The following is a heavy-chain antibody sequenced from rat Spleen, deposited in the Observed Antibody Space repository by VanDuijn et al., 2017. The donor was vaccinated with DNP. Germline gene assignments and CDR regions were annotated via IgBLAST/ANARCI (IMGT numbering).Heavy chain of an antibody. J-gene: IGHJ2*01. CDR1: EFTFSDYN. CDR3: STLNYYASLSGYFDY. Sequence: EVQLVESGGGLVQPGRSRTLSCAVSEFTFSDYNMACVRHAPKKGLEWVATIIHDGSRTYYGDSVKGRFTISRDNTKSTLYLQMDSLRSEDTATYYCSTLNYYASLSGYFDYWGQGVMVTVSS. V-gene: IGHV5S10*01. CDR2: IIHDGSRT. D-gene: IGHD1-12*01.